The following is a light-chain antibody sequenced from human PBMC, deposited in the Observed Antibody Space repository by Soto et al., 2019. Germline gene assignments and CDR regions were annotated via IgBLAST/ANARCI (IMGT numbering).Light chain of an antibody. CDR1: KGISNF. CDR3: QQFSGYPLT. CDR2: VAS. V-gene: IGKV1-9*01. Sequence: DIKLTQSPSFLSASVGDRVTITCRARKGISNFLAWYQQKPGKAPKLLIYVASTLQSGVPSRFSGSGSGAEFTLTISSLQPEDFATYYCQQFSGYPLTFGGGTKVDIK. J-gene: IGKJ4*01.